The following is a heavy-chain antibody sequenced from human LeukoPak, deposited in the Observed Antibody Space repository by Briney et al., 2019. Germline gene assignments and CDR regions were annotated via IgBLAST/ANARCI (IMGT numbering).Heavy chain of an antibody. CDR3: ARKAAGIDY. CDR1: GYSFSNYW. D-gene: IGHD6-13*01. CDR2: IYPGDSDT. J-gene: IGHJ4*02. V-gene: IGHV5-51*01. Sequence: GESLKISCKGSGYSFSNYWIGWVRQMPGKGLECMALIYPGDSDTRYSPSFQGQVTISADKSISTAYLQWSSLKASDTAMYYCARKAAGIDYWGQGTLVTVSS.